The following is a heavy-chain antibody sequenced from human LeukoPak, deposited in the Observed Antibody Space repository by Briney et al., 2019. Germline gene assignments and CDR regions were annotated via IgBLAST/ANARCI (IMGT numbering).Heavy chain of an antibody. CDR2: IYYSGST. D-gene: IGHD2-21*01. CDR3: ARFHIVFDWFDP. Sequence: SETLSLTCTVSGGSISSYYWSWIRQPPGKGLEWIGSIYYSGSTNYNPSLKSRVTISVDTSKNQLSLKLSSVTAADTAVYYCARFHIVFDWFDPWGQGTLVTVSS. V-gene: IGHV4-59*01. J-gene: IGHJ5*02. CDR1: GGSISSYY.